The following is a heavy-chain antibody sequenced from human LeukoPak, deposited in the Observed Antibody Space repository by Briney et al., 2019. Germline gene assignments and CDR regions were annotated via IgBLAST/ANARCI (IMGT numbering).Heavy chain of an antibody. CDR1: GFTFSSYA. D-gene: IGHD4-11*01. J-gene: IGHJ4*02. CDR3: ARDRDPYSNPDFFDY. Sequence: TGGSLRLSCAASGFTFSSYAVHWVRQAPGKGLEWVAVISYDGSNKYYADSVKGRFTISRDNSKNTLYLQMNSLRAEDTAVYYCARDRDPYSNPDFFDYWGQGTLVTVSS. CDR2: ISYDGSNK. V-gene: IGHV3-30-3*01.